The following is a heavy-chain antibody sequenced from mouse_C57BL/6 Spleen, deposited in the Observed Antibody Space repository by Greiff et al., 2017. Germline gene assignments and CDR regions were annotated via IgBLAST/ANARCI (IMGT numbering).Heavy chain of an antibody. CDR1: GFTFSSYA. J-gene: IGHJ3*01. CDR2: ISDGGSYT. Sequence: EVMLVESGGGLVKPGGSLKLSCAASGFTFSSYAMSWVRQTPEKRLEWVATISDGGSYTYYPDNVKGRFTISRDNAKNNLYLQMSHLKAEDTAMYYCAREAGPAWFAYWGQGTLVTVSA. CDR3: AREAGPAWFAY. V-gene: IGHV5-4*01. D-gene: IGHD4-1*01.